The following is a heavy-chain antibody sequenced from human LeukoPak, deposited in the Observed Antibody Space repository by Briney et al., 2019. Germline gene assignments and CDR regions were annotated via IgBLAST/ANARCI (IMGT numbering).Heavy chain of an antibody. CDR1: GGSFSGYC. CDR3: ARTLGYCSSTSCYGPH. D-gene: IGHD2-2*01. V-gene: IGHV4-34*01. CDR2: INHSGST. J-gene: IGHJ4*02. Sequence: PSETLSLTCAVYGGSFSGYCWSWIRQPPGKGLEWIGEINHSGSTNYNPSLKSRVTISVDTSKNQFSLKLSSVTAADTAVYYCARTLGYCSSTSCYGPHWGQGTLVTVSS.